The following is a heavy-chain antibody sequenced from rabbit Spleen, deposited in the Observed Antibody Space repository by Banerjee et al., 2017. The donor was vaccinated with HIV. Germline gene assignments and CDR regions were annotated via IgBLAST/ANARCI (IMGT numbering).Heavy chain of an antibody. CDR1: GFDFSNTYY. Sequence: QSLEESGGGLVQPGASLTLTCKASGFDFSNTYYMCWVRQAPGKGLEWIACIYAGVSGLTYYANWAKGRFTVSKASSTTVTLQMTSLTAADTATYFCARDTASSFSSYGMDLWGQGTLVTVS. V-gene: IGHV1S40*01. CDR3: ARDTASSFSSYGMDL. CDR2: IYAGVSGLT. J-gene: IGHJ6*01. D-gene: IGHD8-1*01.